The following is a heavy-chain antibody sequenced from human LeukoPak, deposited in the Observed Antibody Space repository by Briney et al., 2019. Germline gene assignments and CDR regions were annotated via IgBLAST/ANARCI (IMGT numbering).Heavy chain of an antibody. D-gene: IGHD2-2*01. CDR3: ARDLVVVSAAIPNWFDP. J-gene: IGHJ5*02. V-gene: IGHV1-69*04. CDR2: VIPILGIA. Sequence: GSSVKVSCKASGGTFSSYAISWVRQAPGQGLEWMGRVIPILGIANYAQKFQGRVTITADKSTSTAYMELSSLRSEDTAVYYCARDLVVVSAAIPNWFDPWGQGTLVTVSS. CDR1: GGTFSSYA.